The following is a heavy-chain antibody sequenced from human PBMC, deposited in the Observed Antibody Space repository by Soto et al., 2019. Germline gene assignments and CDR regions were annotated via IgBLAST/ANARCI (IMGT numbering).Heavy chain of an antibody. CDR2: INHSGST. D-gene: IGHD2-2*01. Sequence: SEALSLTCTVPGGSISGYYWSWIRQPPGKGLEWIGEINHSGSTNYNPSLKSRVTISIDTSKNQFSLKLSSVTAADTAVYYCARVPDYWGQGILVTVSS. CDR1: GGSISGYY. V-gene: IGHV4-34*01. J-gene: IGHJ4*02. CDR3: ARVPDY.